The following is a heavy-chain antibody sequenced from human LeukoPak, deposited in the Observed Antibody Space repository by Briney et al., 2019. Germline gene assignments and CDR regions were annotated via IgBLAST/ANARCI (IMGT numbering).Heavy chain of an antibody. CDR1: GGSISSSSYY. Sequence: PSETLSLTCTVSGGSISSSSYYWGWIRQPPGKGLEWIGSICYSGSTYYNPSLKSRVTISVDTSKNQFSLKLSSVTAADTAVYYCARHAVTTNDVDPWGQGTLVTVSS. D-gene: IGHD4-17*01. V-gene: IGHV4-39*01. CDR3: ARHAVTTNDVDP. J-gene: IGHJ5*02. CDR2: ICYSGST.